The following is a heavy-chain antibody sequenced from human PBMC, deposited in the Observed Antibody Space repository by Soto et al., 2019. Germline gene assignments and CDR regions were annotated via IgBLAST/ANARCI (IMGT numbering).Heavy chain of an antibody. V-gene: IGHV3-23*01. J-gene: IGHJ6*02. D-gene: IGHD6-19*01. Sequence: GGSLRLSCAASGFTFSSYDMTWVRQAPGKGLEWVSSISGSGRSTEYADSVKGRFTISRDNSKNTMSLQMNTVRAEDTAVYYCAKDRGAYQWLVQTPRRTYGLDAWGQGTTVTVSS. CDR3: AKDRGAYQWLVQTPRRTYGLDA. CDR2: ISGSGRST. CDR1: GFTFSSYD.